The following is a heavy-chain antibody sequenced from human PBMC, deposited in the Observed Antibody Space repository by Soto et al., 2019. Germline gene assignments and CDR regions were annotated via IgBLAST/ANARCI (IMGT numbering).Heavy chain of an antibody. J-gene: IGHJ5*02. V-gene: IGHV1-69*13. D-gene: IGHD3-22*01. Sequence: SVKVSCKASGGTFSSYAISWVRQAPGQGLEWMGEVIPIFGTANYAQKFQGRVTITADESTSTAYMELSSLRSEDTAVYYCARDRGPSSGYYPYWFDPWGQGTLLTVSS. CDR1: GGTFSSYA. CDR2: VIPIFGTA. CDR3: ARDRGPSSGYYPYWFDP.